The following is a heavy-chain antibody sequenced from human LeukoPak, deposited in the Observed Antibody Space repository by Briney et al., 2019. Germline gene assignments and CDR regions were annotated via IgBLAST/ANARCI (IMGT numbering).Heavy chain of an antibody. CDR1: GGSISSYY. V-gene: IGHV4-4*07. D-gene: IGHD1-26*01. J-gene: IGHJ6*03. Sequence: SETLSLTCTVSGGSISSYYWSWIRQPAGKGLEWIGRIYTSGSTNYNPSLKSRVTMSVDTSKNQFSLKLSSVTAADTAVYYCARDGGVGATDGDYYYYMDVWGKGTTVTVSS. CDR3: ARDGGVGATDGDYYYYMDV. CDR2: IYTSGST.